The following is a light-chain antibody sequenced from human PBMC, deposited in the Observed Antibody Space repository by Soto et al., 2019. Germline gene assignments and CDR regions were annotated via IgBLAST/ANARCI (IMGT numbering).Light chain of an antibody. CDR1: QSVSSD. CDR2: GAS. CDR3: QHYNNWPT. Sequence: EILMTQSPVTLSVSPGERATLSCRASQSVSSDLGWYQQKPGQPPRLLIYGASARATGIPARFSGSGSGTEFTLTISSLQSEDFALYFCQHYNNWPTFGQGTKLDIK. J-gene: IGKJ1*01. V-gene: IGKV3-15*01.